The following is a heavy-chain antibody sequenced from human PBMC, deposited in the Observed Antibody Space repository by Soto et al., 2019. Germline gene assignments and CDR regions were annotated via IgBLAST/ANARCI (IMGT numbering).Heavy chain of an antibody. Sequence: QVQLVESGGGLVKPGGSLRLSCAASGFTFSDYYMSWIRQAPGKGLEWVSYISTSSSYTNYADSVNGRFTISRDNGKNSLYLQMNSLRAEDTAVYYCARDSTGWRAVYDCWRQGTLVTVSS. CDR2: ISTSSSYT. CDR3: ARDSTGWRAVYDC. D-gene: IGHD6-19*01. J-gene: IGHJ4*02. CDR1: GFTFSDYY. V-gene: IGHV3-11*05.